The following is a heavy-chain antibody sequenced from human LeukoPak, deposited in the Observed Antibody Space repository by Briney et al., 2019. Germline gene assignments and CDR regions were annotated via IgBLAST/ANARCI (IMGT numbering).Heavy chain of an antibody. Sequence: GGSLRLSCAASGFTFSSYEMNWVRQAPGKGLEWVSYISSSGSTIYYADSVKGRYTISRDNAKNSLYLQMNSLRAEDTAVYYCAREVKELGDWFDPWGQGTLVTVSS. V-gene: IGHV3-48*03. J-gene: IGHJ5*02. D-gene: IGHD1-26*01. CDR3: AREVKELGDWFDP. CDR1: GFTFSSYE. CDR2: ISSSGSTI.